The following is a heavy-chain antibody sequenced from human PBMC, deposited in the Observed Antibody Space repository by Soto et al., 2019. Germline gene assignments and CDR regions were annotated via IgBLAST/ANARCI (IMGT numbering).Heavy chain of an antibody. CDR2: ISGSGGST. CDR1: GFTFSSYA. D-gene: IGHD3-16*01. Sequence: GGSLRLSCAASGFTFSSYAMSWVRQAPGKGLEWVSAISGSGGSTYYADSVKGRFTISRDNSKNTLYLQMNSLRAEDTAVYYCAKDAYYDYIWGSYGPYYFDYWGQGTLVTVSS. V-gene: IGHV3-23*01. J-gene: IGHJ4*02. CDR3: AKDAYYDYIWGSYGPYYFDY.